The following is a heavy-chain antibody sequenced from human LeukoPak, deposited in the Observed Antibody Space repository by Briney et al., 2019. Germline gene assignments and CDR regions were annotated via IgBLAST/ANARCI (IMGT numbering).Heavy chain of an antibody. D-gene: IGHD2-21*01. CDR1: GFTFSSYA. J-gene: IGHJ4*02. CDR3: AKFLPTHIVVANYYFDY. CDR2: ISGSGGST. V-gene: IGHV3-23*01. Sequence: PGGSLRLSCAASGFTFSSYAMSWVRQAPGKGLEWVSAISGSGGSTYYADSVKGRFTISRDNSKNTLDLQMNSLRAEDTAVYYCAKFLPTHIVVANYYFDYWGQGTLVTVSS.